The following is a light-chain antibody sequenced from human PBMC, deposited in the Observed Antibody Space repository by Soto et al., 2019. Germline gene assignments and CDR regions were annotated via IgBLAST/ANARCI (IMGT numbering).Light chain of an antibody. V-gene: IGKV1-5*03. CDR3: QQYKTT. CDR2: KTS. CDR1: QTINGW. Sequence: DIPMTQSPSTLSASIGDRVTITCRASQTINGWLAWYQQKPGKAPKLLIHKTSSLESGVPSRFSGNGSGTEFTLTISSLQPDDFATYYCQQYKTTFGPGTKVDI. J-gene: IGKJ3*01.